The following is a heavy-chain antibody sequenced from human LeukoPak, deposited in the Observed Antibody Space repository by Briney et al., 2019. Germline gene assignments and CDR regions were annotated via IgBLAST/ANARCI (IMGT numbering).Heavy chain of an antibody. CDR2: IYYSGSA. CDR3: ARQSTIAAARIDP. J-gene: IGHJ5*02. Sequence: SQTLSLTCTVSGGSISDSNYYWGWIRQPPGRGLEWIGNIYYSGSAYYSPSLKSRVTVSVDTSKNQFSLKLNSVTAADTAVYYCARQSTIAAARIDPWGQGTLVTVSS. CDR1: GGSISDSNYY. D-gene: IGHD6-25*01. V-gene: IGHV4-39*01.